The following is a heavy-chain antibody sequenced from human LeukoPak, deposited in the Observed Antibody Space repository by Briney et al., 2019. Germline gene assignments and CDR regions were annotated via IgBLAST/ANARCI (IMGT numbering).Heavy chain of an antibody. Sequence: PSETLSLTCAVYGGSLSGYYWSWIRQPPGKGLEWIGEINHSGSTNYNPSLKSRVTISVDTSKNQFSLKLSSVTAADTAVYYCARVHRKDAFDIWGQGTMVTVSS. V-gene: IGHV4-34*01. CDR2: INHSGST. CDR1: GGSLSGYY. J-gene: IGHJ3*02. CDR3: ARVHRKDAFDI.